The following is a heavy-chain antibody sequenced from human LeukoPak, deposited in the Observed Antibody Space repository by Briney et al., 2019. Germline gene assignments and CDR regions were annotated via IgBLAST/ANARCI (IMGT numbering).Heavy chain of an antibody. V-gene: IGHV3-30-3*01. Sequence: PGGSLRLSCAASGFTFSSYAMSWVRQAPGKGLQWVADISYDGSNKYYADSVKGRFTISRDNSKNTLYLQMNSLRAEDTAVYFCARAMYYYDTSGSPIIDYWGQGTLVTVSS. CDR1: GFTFSSYA. CDR3: ARAMYYYDTSGSPIIDY. J-gene: IGHJ4*02. CDR2: ISYDGSNK. D-gene: IGHD3-22*01.